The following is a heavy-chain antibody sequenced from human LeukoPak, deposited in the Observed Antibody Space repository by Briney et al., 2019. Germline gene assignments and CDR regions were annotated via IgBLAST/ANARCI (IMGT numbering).Heavy chain of an antibody. D-gene: IGHD3-10*01. Sequence: GGSLRLSCAASGFTFSSYSMNWVRQAPGKGLEWVSSISSSSSYIYYAGSVKGRFTISRDNAKNSLYLQMNSLRAEDTAVYYCARDSDGSGSYSNFDYWGQGTLVTVSS. V-gene: IGHV3-21*01. CDR3: ARDSDGSGSYSNFDY. CDR1: GFTFSSYS. CDR2: ISSSSSYI. J-gene: IGHJ4*02.